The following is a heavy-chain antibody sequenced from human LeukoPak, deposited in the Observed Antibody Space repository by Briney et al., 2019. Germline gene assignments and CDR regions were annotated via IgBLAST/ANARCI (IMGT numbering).Heavy chain of an antibody. CDR1: GGSISSGGYY. V-gene: IGHV4-31*03. J-gene: IGHJ4*02. CDR3: AGADYYDSSGYYEIDY. Sequence: SETLSLTCTVSGGSISSGGYYWSWIRQHPGKGLEWIGYIYYSGSTYYNPSLKSRVTISVDTSKNQFSLKLSSVTAADTAVYYCAGADYYDSSGYYEIDYWGQGTLVTVSS. CDR2: IYYSGST. D-gene: IGHD3-22*01.